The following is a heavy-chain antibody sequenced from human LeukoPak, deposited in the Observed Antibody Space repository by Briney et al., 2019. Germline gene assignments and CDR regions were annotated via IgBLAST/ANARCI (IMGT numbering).Heavy chain of an antibody. CDR3: ARLGYCSGGSCYGAFDI. Sequence: SETLSLTCTVSGGSISSYYWSWIRQPAGKGLEWIGRIYTSGSTNCNPSLKSRVTMSVDTSKNQFSLKLSSVTAADTAVYYCARLGYCSGGSCYGAFDIWGQGTMVTVSS. J-gene: IGHJ3*02. CDR2: IYTSGST. D-gene: IGHD2-15*01. CDR1: GGSISSYY. V-gene: IGHV4-4*07.